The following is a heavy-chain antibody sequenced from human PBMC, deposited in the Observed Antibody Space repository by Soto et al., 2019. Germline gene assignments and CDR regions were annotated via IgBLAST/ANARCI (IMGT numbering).Heavy chain of an antibody. V-gene: IGHV3-30-3*01. CDR1: GFTFSSYA. Sequence: QVQLVESGGGVVQPGRSLRLSCAASGFTFSSYAMHWVRQAPGKGLEGVAVISYDGSNKYYADTVKGRFTISRDNSKNTLYLQMNSLRAEDTAVYYCARDNRMFNYWGQGTLVTVSS. CDR2: ISYDGSNK. D-gene: IGHD3-10*02. J-gene: IGHJ4*02. CDR3: ARDNRMFNY.